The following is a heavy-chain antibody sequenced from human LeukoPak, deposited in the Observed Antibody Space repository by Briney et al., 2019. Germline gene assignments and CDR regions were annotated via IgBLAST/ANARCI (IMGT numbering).Heavy chain of an antibody. V-gene: IGHV3-21*04. Sequence: GGSLRLSCAASGFTFSSYSMNWVRQAPGKGLEWVSSISSSSSYIYYADSVKGRFTISRDNSKNTLYLQMNSLRADDTAVYYCVKGGSSWSEIDYWGQGTLVTVSS. D-gene: IGHD6-13*01. CDR2: ISSSSSYI. CDR3: VKGGSSWSEIDY. CDR1: GFTFSSYS. J-gene: IGHJ4*02.